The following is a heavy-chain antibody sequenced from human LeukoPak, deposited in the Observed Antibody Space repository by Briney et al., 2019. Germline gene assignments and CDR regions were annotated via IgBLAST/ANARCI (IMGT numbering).Heavy chain of an antibody. CDR2: ISAYNGNT. D-gene: IGHD2-15*01. V-gene: IGHV1-18*01. J-gene: IGHJ5*02. CDR3: ARVGRRYCSGGSCYTS. CDR1: GYTFASYG. Sequence: ASVKVSCKASGYTFASYGISWVRQAPGQGLEWMGWISAYNGNTDYAQKLQDRVTMTTDTSTSTAYMELSRLRSDDTAVYYCARVGRRYCSGGSCYTSWGQGTLVTVSS.